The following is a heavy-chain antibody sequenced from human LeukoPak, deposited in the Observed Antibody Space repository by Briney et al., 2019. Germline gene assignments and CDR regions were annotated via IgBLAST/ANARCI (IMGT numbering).Heavy chain of an antibody. CDR3: ARLNYDFWSGVWEGYYMDV. D-gene: IGHD3-3*01. Sequence: PGGSLRLSCVDSGFTFNKYWMSWVRQAPGKGLEWMTNINQDGSQKYYVDSVKGRFTISRDNAKNSVYLQVNSLRAEDTAVYYCARLNYDFWSGVWEGYYMDVWGKGTTVTVSS. V-gene: IGHV3-7*01. J-gene: IGHJ6*03. CDR1: GFTFNKYW. CDR2: INQDGSQK.